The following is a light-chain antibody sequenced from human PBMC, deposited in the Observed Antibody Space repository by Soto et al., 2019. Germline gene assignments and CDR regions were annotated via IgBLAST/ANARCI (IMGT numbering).Light chain of an antibody. CDR2: GAS. CDR1: QSVSNN. V-gene: IGKV3-15*01. CDR3: HQYDDWPPGYT. J-gene: IGKJ2*01. Sequence: EIVMTQSPATLSVSPGERATLSCRASQSVSNNLAWYQQRLGQAPRLLIHGASTRATGIPARFGGSGSGTEFTLTISSLQSEDFALYYCHQYDDWPPGYTFGQGPSWRS.